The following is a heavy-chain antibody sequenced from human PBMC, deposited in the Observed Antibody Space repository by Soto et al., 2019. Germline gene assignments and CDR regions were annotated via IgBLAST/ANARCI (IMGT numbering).Heavy chain of an antibody. Sequence: QVTLKESGPVLVKPTETLRLTCTVSGFSLTNARLGVSWIRQPPGKALEWLGHIFSNDDNSYSASLKTRLTISKDSSKSQVFLTMSIMDPVDTATYYCARIRDESTGYYSHDGAFDIWGQGTMVTVSS. D-gene: IGHD3-22*01. CDR3: ARIRDESTGYYSHDGAFDI. CDR2: IFSNDDN. J-gene: IGHJ3*02. V-gene: IGHV2-26*01. CDR1: GFSLTNARLG.